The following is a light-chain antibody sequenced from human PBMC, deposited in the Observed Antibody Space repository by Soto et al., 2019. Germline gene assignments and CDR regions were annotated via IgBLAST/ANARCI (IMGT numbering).Light chain of an antibody. Sequence: EIVMTQSPATLSVSPGERATLSCRASQSVSSNLAWYQQKPGQAPRLLIYGASTRATGIPARFSGSGSGTDFTLTISRXEPEDFAVYYCQQYGSSPLTFGGGTKVDIK. J-gene: IGKJ4*01. CDR3: QQYGSSPLT. CDR2: GAS. V-gene: IGKV3-15*01. CDR1: QSVSSN.